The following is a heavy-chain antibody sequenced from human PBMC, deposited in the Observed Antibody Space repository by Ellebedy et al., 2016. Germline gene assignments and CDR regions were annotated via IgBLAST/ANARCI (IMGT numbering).Heavy chain of an antibody. D-gene: IGHD1-26*01. Sequence: ASVKVSCXASGYTFTTFSITWVRQVPGQGLEWLGFVNTFSGNTKFAQKFQGRVSMTTDSSTHTAYMDLRSLRSDDTAMYYCAREVGATTINWFDPWGQGTLVTVSS. CDR2: VNTFSGNT. J-gene: IGHJ5*02. CDR3: AREVGATTINWFDP. V-gene: IGHV1-18*04. CDR1: GYTFTTFS.